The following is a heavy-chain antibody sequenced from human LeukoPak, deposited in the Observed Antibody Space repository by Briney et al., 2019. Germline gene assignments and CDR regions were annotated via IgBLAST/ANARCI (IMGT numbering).Heavy chain of an antibody. V-gene: IGHV4-61*05. CDR1: GGSVSSINYY. CDR3: ARHFAYSSSSYFDY. Sequence: PSETLSLTCTVSGGSVSSINYYWSWIRQPPGKGLEWIGYVYYTGSTNYNPSLKSRVTMFEDKSKNQFSLRLYSVTVADTAVYYCARHFAYSSSSYFDYWGQGSLVTVSS. D-gene: IGHD6-6*01. CDR2: VYYTGST. J-gene: IGHJ4*02.